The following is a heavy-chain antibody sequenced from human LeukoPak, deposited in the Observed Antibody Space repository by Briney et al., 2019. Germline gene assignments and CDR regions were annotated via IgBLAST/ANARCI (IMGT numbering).Heavy chain of an antibody. CDR3: ATNGGLGYCSGGSCLLIDY. CDR2: IRYDGSNK. CDR1: GFSFSSYT. V-gene: IGHV3-30*02. D-gene: IGHD2-15*01. Sequence: GGSLRLSCAASGFSFSSYTMNWVRQAPGKGLGWVAFIRYDGSNKYYADSVKGRFTISRDNSKNTLYLQMNSLRAEDTAVYYCATNGGLGYCSGGSCLLIDYWGQGTLVTVSS. J-gene: IGHJ4*02.